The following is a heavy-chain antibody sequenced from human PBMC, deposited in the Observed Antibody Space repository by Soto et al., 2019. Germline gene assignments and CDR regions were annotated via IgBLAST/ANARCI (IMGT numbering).Heavy chain of an antibody. CDR3: AKGLAWLVLYGFDY. Sequence: EVQLLESGGGLVQPGGSLRLSCAASGFTFSSYAMSWVRQAPGKGLEWVSVISGSGGSTYYADSVKGRFTISRDNSKNTLYLQMNSLRAEDAAVYYCAKGLAWLVLYGFDYWGQGTLVTVSS. CDR1: GFTFSSYA. J-gene: IGHJ4*02. CDR2: ISGSGGST. D-gene: IGHD6-19*01. V-gene: IGHV3-23*01.